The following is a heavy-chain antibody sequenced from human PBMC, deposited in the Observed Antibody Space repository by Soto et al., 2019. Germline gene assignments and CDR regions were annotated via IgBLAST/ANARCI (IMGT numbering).Heavy chain of an antibody. Sequence: HPGGSLRLSCAASGFTFTFYAMSWVRQAPGKGLQWVSGTTGSGDITYYADSVKDRFTISRDNSKNTLYLQMNSLRAEDTAVYYCAKEEDSGGYKGFSFDFWGQGALVTVSS. CDR3: AKEEDSGGYKGFSFDF. D-gene: IGHD3-22*01. J-gene: IGHJ4*02. V-gene: IGHV3-23*01. CDR1: GFTFTFYA. CDR2: TTGSGDIT.